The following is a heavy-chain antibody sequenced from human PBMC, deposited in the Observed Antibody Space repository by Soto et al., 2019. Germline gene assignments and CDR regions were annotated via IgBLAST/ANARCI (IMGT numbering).Heavy chain of an antibody. Sequence: SETLSLTCTVSGGSISSYYWSWIRQPPGKGLEWIGYIYYSGSTNYNPSLKSRVTISVDTSKNQFSLKLSSVTAADTALYYCARHGRQYQLLHPFDYWGQGTLVTVSS. D-gene: IGHD2-2*02. CDR1: GGSISSYY. CDR3: ARHGRQYQLLHPFDY. CDR2: IYYSGST. J-gene: IGHJ4*02. V-gene: IGHV4-59*08.